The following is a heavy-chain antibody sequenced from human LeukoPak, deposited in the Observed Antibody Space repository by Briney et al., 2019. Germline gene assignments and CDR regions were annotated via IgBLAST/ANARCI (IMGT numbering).Heavy chain of an antibody. D-gene: IGHD1-20*01. Sequence: GGSLRLSCATSGFTFSSYWMSWVRQVPGKGLEWVASIGQDGSAKTYVDSVKGRFTISRDNAKNSLYLQMNSLTAEDTAIYYCVYVAYNWNPGSAWGQGTLVTVSS. V-gene: IGHV3-7*01. CDR3: VYVAYNWNPGSA. CDR1: GFTFSSYW. CDR2: IGQDGSAK. J-gene: IGHJ5*02.